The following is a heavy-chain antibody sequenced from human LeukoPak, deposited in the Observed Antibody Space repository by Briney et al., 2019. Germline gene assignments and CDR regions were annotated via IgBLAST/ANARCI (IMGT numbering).Heavy chain of an antibody. CDR1: DYSISNSLY. CDR2: IYHSGST. CDR3: ARDSGGPDY. Sequence: SETLSLTWTVPDYSISNSLYWGWTRQPPGEGREWIGSIYHSGSTYYKPSIKSHVTISVDPSKNQFSLKLSSVTDADTAVYYCARDSGGPDYWGQRTLVTVSS. J-gene: IGHJ4*02. V-gene: IGHV4-38-2*02.